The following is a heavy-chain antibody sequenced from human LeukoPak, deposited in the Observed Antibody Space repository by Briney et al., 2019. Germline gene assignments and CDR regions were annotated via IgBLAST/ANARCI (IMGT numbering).Heavy chain of an antibody. D-gene: IGHD4-17*01. J-gene: IGHJ4*02. CDR2: INTNTGNP. CDR1: GYTFISYG. Sequence: ASVKVSCKASGYTFISYGISWVRQAPGQGLEWMGWINTNTGNPTYAQGFTGRFVFSLDTSVSTAYLQISSLKAEDTAVYYCARETPTVTTIREDYWGQGTLVTVSS. V-gene: IGHV7-4-1*02. CDR3: ARETPTVTTIREDY.